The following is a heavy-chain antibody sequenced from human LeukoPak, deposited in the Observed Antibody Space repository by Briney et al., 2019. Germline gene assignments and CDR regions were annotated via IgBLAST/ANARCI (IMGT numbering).Heavy chain of an antibody. V-gene: IGHV4-34*01. CDR3: ARLRGYSFGLYYYYYMDV. CDR2: INHSGST. D-gene: IGHD5-18*01. J-gene: IGHJ6*03. Sequence: SETLSLTCAVYGGSFSGHYWSWIRQPPGKGLEWIGEINHSGSTNYNPSLKSRVAISVDTSKNQFSLKLNSVTAADTAVYYCARLRGYSFGLYYYYYMDVWGKGTTVTVSS. CDR1: GGSFSGHY.